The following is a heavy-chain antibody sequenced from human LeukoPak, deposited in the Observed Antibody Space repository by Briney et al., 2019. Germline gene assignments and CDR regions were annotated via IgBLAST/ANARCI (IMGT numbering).Heavy chain of an antibody. V-gene: IGHV3-48*01. CDR1: GFTFSSYS. J-gene: IGHJ4*02. CDR2: ISISSSTI. D-gene: IGHD3-16*01. CDR3: ARVHLAYSFDY. Sequence: PGGSLRLSCAASGFTFSSYSMNWVRQAPGKGLGWVSYISISSSTIYYADSVKGRFTISRDNATNSLSLQMNSLIAEDTAVYYCARVHLAYSFDYWGQGTLVTVSS.